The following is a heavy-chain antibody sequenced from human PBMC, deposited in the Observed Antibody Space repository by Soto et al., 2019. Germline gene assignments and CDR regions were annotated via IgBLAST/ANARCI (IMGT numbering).Heavy chain of an antibody. CDR3: ARELYSSSSMDV. J-gene: IGHJ6*02. V-gene: IGHV3-21*01. CDR2: ISSSSSYI. Sequence: GSLRLSRAASGFTFSSYSMNWVRQAPGKGLEWVSSISSSSSYIYYADSVKGRFTTSRDNAKNSLYLQMNSLRAEDTAVYYCARELYSSSSMDVWGQGTTVTVSS. CDR1: GFTFSSYS. D-gene: IGHD6-6*01.